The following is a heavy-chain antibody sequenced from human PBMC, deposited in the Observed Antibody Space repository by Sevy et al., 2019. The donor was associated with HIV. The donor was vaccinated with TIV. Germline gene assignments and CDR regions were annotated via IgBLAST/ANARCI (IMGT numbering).Heavy chain of an antibody. D-gene: IGHD3-3*01. CDR1: GFGLNGNA. V-gene: IGHV3-23*01. CDR3: AKDILGWAFDY. CDR2: IHGGDDTT. Sequence: GGSLRLSCAASGFGLNGNAMSWVRQAPGKGLEWVAAIHGGDDTTHYGDSVKGRFTISRDNFKNILYLQMDSLRVEDTAVYYCAKDILGWAFDYWGHGTLVTVSS. J-gene: IGHJ4*01.